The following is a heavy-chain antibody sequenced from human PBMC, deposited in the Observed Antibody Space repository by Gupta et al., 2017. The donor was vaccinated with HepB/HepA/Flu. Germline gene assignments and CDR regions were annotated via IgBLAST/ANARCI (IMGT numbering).Heavy chain of an antibody. J-gene: IGHJ6*02. D-gene: IGHD1-14*01. CDR2: LWYDGSNK. V-gene: IGHV3-33*01. CDR3: ARAPDGRNGEDGMDV. CDR1: TGTFSSYG. Sequence: AGSTGTFSSYGMHWVRQAPGKGLEWVAVLWYDGSNKYYADSVKGRVTISRDNSKNTLYLQMNSLRAEDTAVYYCARAPDGRNGEDGMDVWGQVTTVTVSS.